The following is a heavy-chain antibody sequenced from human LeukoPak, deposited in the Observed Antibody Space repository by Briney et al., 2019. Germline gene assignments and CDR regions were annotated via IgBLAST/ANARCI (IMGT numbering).Heavy chain of an antibody. V-gene: IGHV3-30*04. D-gene: IGHD6-19*01. CDR2: ISYDGSNK. J-gene: IGHJ4*02. CDR1: GFTFSSYA. Sequence: GGSLRLSCAASGFTFSSYAMHWVRQAPGKGLEWVAGISYDGSNKYYADSVKGRFTISRDNSKNTLYLQMNSLRAEDTAVYYCARGYSSPLYWGQGTLVTVSS. CDR3: ARGYSSPLY.